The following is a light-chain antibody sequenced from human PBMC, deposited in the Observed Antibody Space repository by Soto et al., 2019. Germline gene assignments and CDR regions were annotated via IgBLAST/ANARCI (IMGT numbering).Light chain of an antibody. V-gene: IGLV7-46*01. J-gene: IGLJ3*02. CDR1: TGPVTSGHY. CDR3: LLSYGVAWV. CDR2: DTG. Sequence: QAVVTQEPSLTVSPGGTGTLTCASSTGPVTSGHYPFWIQQKPGQAPVTLVYDTGDKHSWTPARFSGSLLGGKAALTLSGAQPEDEADYYCLLSYGVAWVFGGGTQLTVL.